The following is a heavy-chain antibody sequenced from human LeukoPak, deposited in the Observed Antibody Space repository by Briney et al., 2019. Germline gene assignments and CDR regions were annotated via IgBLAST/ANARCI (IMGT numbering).Heavy chain of an antibody. CDR3: TTDNAPGMDV. Sequence: GGSLRLSYAASGFTFTNAWMSWVRQAPGKGLEWVGLIRDKPDGGTTDYAAPVKGRFTISRDDSKSMLYLQMNSLKTEDTAVYYCTTDNAPGMDVWGQGTTVTVSS. J-gene: IGHJ6*02. V-gene: IGHV3-15*01. CDR2: IRDKPDGGTT. D-gene: IGHD2-2*01. CDR1: GFTFTNAW.